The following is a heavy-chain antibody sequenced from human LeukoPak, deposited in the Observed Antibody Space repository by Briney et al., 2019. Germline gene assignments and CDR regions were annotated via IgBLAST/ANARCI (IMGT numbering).Heavy chain of an antibody. CDR1: GFTFGDYA. J-gene: IGHJ3*02. D-gene: IGHD4-23*01. V-gene: IGHV3-33*01. CDR3: ARVRAVVTLDDAFDI. CDR2: IWYDGSNK. Sequence: GGSLRLSCTASGFTFGDYAMSWVRQAPGKGLEWVAVIWYDGSNKYYADSVKGRFTISRDNSKNTLYLQMNSLRAEDTAVYYCARVRAVVTLDDAFDIWGQGTMVAVSS.